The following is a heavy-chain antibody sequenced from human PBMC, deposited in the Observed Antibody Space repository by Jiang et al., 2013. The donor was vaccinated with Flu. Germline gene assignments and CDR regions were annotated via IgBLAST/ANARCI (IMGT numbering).Heavy chain of an antibody. CDR3: ARDQNYYDSSGYXSYYFDY. V-gene: IGHV3-30-3*01. D-gene: IGHD3-22*01. J-gene: IGHJ4*02. CDR2: NK. Sequence: NKYYADSVKGRFTISRDNSKNTLYLQMNSLRAEDTAVYYCARDQNYYDSSGYXSYYFDYWGQGTLVTVSS.